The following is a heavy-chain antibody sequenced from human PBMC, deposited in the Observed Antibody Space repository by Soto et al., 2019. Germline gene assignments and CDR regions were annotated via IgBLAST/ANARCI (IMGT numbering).Heavy chain of an antibody. V-gene: IGHV4-34*01. CDR1: GGSFSDYY. J-gene: IGHJ4*02. Sequence: SETLSLTCAVYGGSFSDYYWSWIRQPPGKGLEWIGEINHSGSTNYNPSLKSRVTISVDTSKNQFSLKLSSVTAADTAVYYCARGLDILTGSTYYFDYWGQGTLVTVSS. D-gene: IGHD3-9*01. CDR2: INHSGST. CDR3: ARGLDILTGSTYYFDY.